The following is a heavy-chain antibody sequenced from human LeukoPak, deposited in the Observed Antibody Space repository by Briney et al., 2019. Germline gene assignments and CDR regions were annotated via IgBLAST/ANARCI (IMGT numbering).Heavy chain of an antibody. CDR1: GYTFTSYD. Sequence: ASVKVSCKASGYTFTSYDINWVRQATGQGLEWMGWMNPNSGNTGYAQKFQGRVTMTRDTSISTAYMELSRLRSDDTAVYYCTREGYYDNSGYYPLHYWGQGTLVTVSS. CDR3: TREGYYDNSGYYPLHY. J-gene: IGHJ4*02. D-gene: IGHD3-22*01. V-gene: IGHV1-8*02. CDR2: MNPNSGNT.